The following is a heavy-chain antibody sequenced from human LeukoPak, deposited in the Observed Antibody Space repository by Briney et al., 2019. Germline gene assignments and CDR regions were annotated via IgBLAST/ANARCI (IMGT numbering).Heavy chain of an antibody. J-gene: IGHJ4*02. CDR2: IYTSGST. CDR1: GGSFSGYY. V-gene: IGHV4-59*10. Sequence: SETLSLTCAVYGGSFSGYYWSWIRQPAGKGLEWIGRIYTSGSTNYNPSLKSRVTMSVDTSKNQFSLKLSSVTAADTAVYYCASYSGYDDSVVFDYWGQGTLVTVSS. CDR3: ASYSGYDDSVVFDY. D-gene: IGHD5-12*01.